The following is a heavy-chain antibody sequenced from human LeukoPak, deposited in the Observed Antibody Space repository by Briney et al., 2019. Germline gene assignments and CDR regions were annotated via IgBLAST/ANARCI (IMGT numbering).Heavy chain of an antibody. V-gene: IGHV3-23*01. CDR2: ISGSGGST. CDR1: GFTFSRYA. D-gene: IGHD6-13*01. CDR3: AKRAAAEIDY. Sequence: PGGSLRLSCAAYGFTFSRYAMSWVRQAPGKGLEWVSGISGSGGSTYYADSVKGRFTISRDNSKNTLYLQLNSLRAEDTAVYYCAKRAAAEIDYWRQGTLVTVSS. J-gene: IGHJ4*02.